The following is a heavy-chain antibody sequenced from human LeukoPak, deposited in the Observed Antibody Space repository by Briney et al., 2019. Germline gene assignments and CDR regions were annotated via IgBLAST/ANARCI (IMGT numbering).Heavy chain of an antibody. J-gene: IGHJ4*02. CDR3: ARGPPNWGYDY. CDR1: GYTFTSYD. D-gene: IGHD7-27*01. V-gene: IGHV1-8*01. CDR2: MSPNSGDT. Sequence: ASVKVSCKSSGYTFTSYDFNWVRQATGQRPEWMGWMSPNSGDTGYAQKFHDRVTMTMNTSISTAYMELSSLRSDDTAVYYCARGPPNWGYDYWGPGTLVTVSS.